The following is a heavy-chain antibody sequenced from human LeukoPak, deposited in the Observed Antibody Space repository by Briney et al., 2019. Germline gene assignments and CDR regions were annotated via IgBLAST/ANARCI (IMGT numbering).Heavy chain of an antibody. J-gene: IGHJ5*02. Sequence: PSETLSLTCTVSGGSISSSSYYWGWIRQPPGEGLGWIGSIYYSGSTYYNPSLKSRVTISVDTSKNQFSLKLSSVTAADTAVYYCALVGATIFHWFDPWGQGTLVTVSS. CDR1: GGSISSSSYY. D-gene: IGHD1-26*01. V-gene: IGHV4-39*01. CDR3: ALVGATIFHWFDP. CDR2: IYYSGST.